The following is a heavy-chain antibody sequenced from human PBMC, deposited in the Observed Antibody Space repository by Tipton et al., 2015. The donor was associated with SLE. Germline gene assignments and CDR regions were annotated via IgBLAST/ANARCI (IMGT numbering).Heavy chain of an antibody. V-gene: IGHV3-21*01. CDR3: ARDRSDSSGYYTFDI. J-gene: IGHJ3*02. CDR1: GFTFIIYS. Sequence: SLRLSCAASGFTFIIYSMNWVRQAPGKGLEWVSSISSSSSYIYYADSVKGRFTISRDNAKNSLYLQMNSLRAEDTAVYYCARDRSDSSGYYTFDIWGQGTMVTVSS. CDR2: ISSSSSYI. D-gene: IGHD3-22*01.